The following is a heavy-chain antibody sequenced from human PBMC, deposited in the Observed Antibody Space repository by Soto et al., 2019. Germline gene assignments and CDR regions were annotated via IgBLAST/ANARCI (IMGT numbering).Heavy chain of an antibody. CDR1: GFTFSSYS. D-gene: IGHD6-19*01. CDR3: ARNFGRVAGTRTWYFDL. Sequence: EVQLVESGGGLVQPGGSLRLSCAASGFTFSSYSMNWVRQAPGKGLEWVSYISSSSSTIYYADSVKGRFTISRDNAKNSLYLQMNSLRAEDTAVYYCARNFGRVAGTRTWYFDLWGRGTLVTVSS. J-gene: IGHJ2*01. CDR2: ISSSSSTI. V-gene: IGHV3-48*01.